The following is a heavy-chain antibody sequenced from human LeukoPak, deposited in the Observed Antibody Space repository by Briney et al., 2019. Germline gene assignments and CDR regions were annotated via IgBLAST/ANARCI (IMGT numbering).Heavy chain of an antibody. CDR3: ARSGFWDGYSYYYMDV. CDR1: GLTVSNNY. Sequence: GGSLRLSCAASGLTVSNNYMSWVRQAPGKGLDWVSAIYTSGHSVYADSVKGRFIISKDNSNNTLYLQMNSLRAADTAIYYCARSGFWDGYSYYYMDVWGKGTTVTVSS. D-gene: IGHD3-3*01. V-gene: IGHV3-53*01. CDR2: IYTSGHS. J-gene: IGHJ6*03.